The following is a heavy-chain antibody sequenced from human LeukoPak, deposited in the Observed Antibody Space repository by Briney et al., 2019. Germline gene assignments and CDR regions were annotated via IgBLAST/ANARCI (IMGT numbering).Heavy chain of an antibody. Sequence: PSKTLSLTCTVSGDSISSGGYYWTWIRQHPGKGLEWIGYIYYSGSTYYNPSLKSRVIISVDTSKKQFSLNQSSVTAADTAVYYCARGSSWFYFDHWGQGTLVTVSS. V-gene: IGHV4-31*03. J-gene: IGHJ4*02. CDR3: ARGSSWFYFDH. CDR1: GDSISSGGYY. D-gene: IGHD6-13*01. CDR2: IYYSGST.